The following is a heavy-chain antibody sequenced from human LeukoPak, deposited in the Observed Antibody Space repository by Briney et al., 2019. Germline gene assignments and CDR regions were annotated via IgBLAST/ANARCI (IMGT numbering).Heavy chain of an antibody. D-gene: IGHD2-2*02. V-gene: IGHV4-38-2*01. CDR1: GYSISNDYY. Sequence: PSETLPLTCAVFGYSISNDYYWGWIRQSPGKGLEWIGTVHHNGRTYYNPSLKGRLAMSVDTSTNQFFLNLRSVTAADTAIYYCARVSRAYVYTDLDYWGLGAPVTVSS. CDR3: ARVSRAYVYTDLDY. J-gene: IGHJ4*02. CDR2: VHHNGRT.